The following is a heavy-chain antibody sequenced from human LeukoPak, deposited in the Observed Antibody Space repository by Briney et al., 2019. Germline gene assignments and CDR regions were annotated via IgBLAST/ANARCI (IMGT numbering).Heavy chain of an antibody. Sequence: GGSLRLSCAASGFTFSSYSMNWVRRAPGKGLEWVSSISSSSSYIYYADSVKGRFTISRDNAKNSLYLQMNSLRAEDTAVYYCARDLTGTRDYWGQGTLVTVSS. D-gene: IGHD1-20*01. V-gene: IGHV3-21*01. CDR2: ISSSSSYI. J-gene: IGHJ4*02. CDR3: ARDLTGTRDY. CDR1: GFTFSSYS.